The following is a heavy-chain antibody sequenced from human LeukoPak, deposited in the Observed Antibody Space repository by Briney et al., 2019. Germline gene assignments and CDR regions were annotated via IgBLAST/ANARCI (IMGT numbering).Heavy chain of an antibody. CDR2: IKQDGSET. J-gene: IGHJ4*02. V-gene: IGHV3-7*01. CDR3: AXXDGFDY. Sequence: GGSLRLSCATSGFTFSTYWMSWVRQAPGKGLEWVANIKQDGSETYYADSVKGRFTIFRDNAKNSLYLQMDSLRVEDTAVYYCAXXDGFDYWGQGTLVIVS. CDR1: GFTFSTYW.